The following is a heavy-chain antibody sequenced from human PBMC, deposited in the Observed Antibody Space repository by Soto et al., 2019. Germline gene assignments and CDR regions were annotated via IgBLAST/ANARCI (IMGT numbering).Heavy chain of an antibody. CDR2: IVLGNGNT. D-gene: IGHD3-22*01. CDR3: AKESSGYYFLYDY. CDR1: GFTFSSSA. Sequence: SVKVSCKASGFTFSSSAVQWVRQARGQRLEWIGWIVLGNGNTNYAQKFQERVTITRDMSTSTAYMEVRSLTSEDTAVYYCAKESSGYYFLYDYWGQGTLVTVSS. V-gene: IGHV1-58*01. J-gene: IGHJ4*02.